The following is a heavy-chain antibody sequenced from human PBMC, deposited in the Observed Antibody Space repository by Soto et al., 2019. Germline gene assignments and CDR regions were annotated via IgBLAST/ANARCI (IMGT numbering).Heavy chain of an antibody. CDR1: GGSISNYY. V-gene: IGHV4-59*08. J-gene: IGHJ4*02. Sequence: QVHLQESGPGLVKPSETLSLTCTVSGGSISNYYWSWIRQPPGKGLQWIWYIFSSGSTNYKPSLKSRVTISVDTSKTQFSLPLSSVTATDTAVYYCARQRRDFDYWGQGSLVTVSS. CDR3: ARQRRDFDY. CDR2: IFSSGST.